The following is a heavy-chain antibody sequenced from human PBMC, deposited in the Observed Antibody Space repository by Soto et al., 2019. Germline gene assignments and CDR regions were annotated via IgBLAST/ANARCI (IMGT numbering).Heavy chain of an antibody. Sequence: EVQLVESGGGLVQPGGSLRLSCAASGFTLTNYWMHRVRQAPGKGLVWVSRINSNGRSITYADSVKGRFTISRDNATNTLYLQMNSLRAEDTAVYYCARGGAARAYYYYGMDVWGQGTTVTVSS. CDR2: INSNGRSI. CDR3: ARGGAARAYYYYGMDV. D-gene: IGHD6-6*01. V-gene: IGHV3-74*01. J-gene: IGHJ6*02. CDR1: GFTLTNYW.